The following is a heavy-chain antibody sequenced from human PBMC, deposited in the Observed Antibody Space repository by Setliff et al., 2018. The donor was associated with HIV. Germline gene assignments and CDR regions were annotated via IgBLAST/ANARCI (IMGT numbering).Heavy chain of an antibody. Sequence: PGGSLRLSCVASGFTLSDYRMTWVRQAPGKGLEWVSSISNRGIDVYYADSVKGRFIISRDNTKNTLYLEMDSVGGEDTALYYCVGQFDYTAMDTFHHWGLGTLVTVSS. CDR1: GFTLSDYR. D-gene: IGHD5-18*01. CDR3: VGQFDYTAMDTFHH. V-gene: IGHV3-21*04. J-gene: IGHJ4*02. CDR2: ISNRGIDV.